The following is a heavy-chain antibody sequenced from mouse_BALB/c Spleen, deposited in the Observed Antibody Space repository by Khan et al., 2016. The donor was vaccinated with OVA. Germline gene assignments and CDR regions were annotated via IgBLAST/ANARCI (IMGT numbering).Heavy chain of an antibody. J-gene: IGHJ2*01. CDR2: ISYSGST. CDR1: GYSITSGYG. CDR3: ARTARIKY. Sequence: EVQLQESGPGLVKPSQSLSLTCTVTGYSITSGYGWNWIRQFPGNKLEWMGYISYSGSTNYNPSLKSRISITRETAKNQYFLRLNSVTTKETATYSCARTARIKYWGQGTTLTVSS. V-gene: IGHV3-2*02. D-gene: IGHD1-2*01.